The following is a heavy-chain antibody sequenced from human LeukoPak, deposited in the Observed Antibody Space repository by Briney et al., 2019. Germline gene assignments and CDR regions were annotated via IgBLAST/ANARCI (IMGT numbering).Heavy chain of an antibody. Sequence: GGSLRLSCAASGFTFSSYAMSWVRQAPGKGLEWVSIISGSGGSTYYADSVKGRFTISRDNSKNTLYLQMNSLRAEDTAVYYCAKDKSSGWYGYCDLWGQGTLVTVSS. J-gene: IGHJ4*02. D-gene: IGHD6-19*01. CDR1: GFTFSSYA. CDR3: AKDKSSGWYGYCDL. CDR2: ISGSGGST. V-gene: IGHV3-23*01.